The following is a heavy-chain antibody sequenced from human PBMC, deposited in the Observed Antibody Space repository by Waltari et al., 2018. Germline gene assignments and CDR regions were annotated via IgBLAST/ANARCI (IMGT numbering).Heavy chain of an antibody. CDR1: GGSISSSRYF. V-gene: IGHV4-39*01. D-gene: IGHD4-17*01. Sequence: QLQLQESGPGLVKPSETLSLTCTVSGGSISSSRYFWGWIRQPPGKGLEWIGSIYYSGTTYYNPSLKSRVTISVDMSKNQFSLKLSSVTAADTAVYYCARRDYTDYVGFDYWGRGTLVTVSS. CDR2: IYYSGTT. J-gene: IGHJ4*02. CDR3: ARRDYTDYVGFDY.